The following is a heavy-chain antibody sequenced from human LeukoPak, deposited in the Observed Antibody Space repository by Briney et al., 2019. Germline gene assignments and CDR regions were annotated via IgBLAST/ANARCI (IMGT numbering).Heavy chain of an antibody. CDR3: ARDLAAPAGGDYGYYYYGMDV. J-gene: IGHJ6*02. CDR2: ISAYNGNT. V-gene: IGHV1-18*01. CDR1: GYTFTSYG. D-gene: IGHD6-13*01. Sequence: ASVKVSCKASGYTFTSYGISWVRQAPGQGLEWMGWISAYNGNTNYAQKFQVRVTMTTDTSTNTVNMELSSLRSEDTAVYYCARDLAAPAGGDYGYYYYGMDVWGQGTTVTVSS.